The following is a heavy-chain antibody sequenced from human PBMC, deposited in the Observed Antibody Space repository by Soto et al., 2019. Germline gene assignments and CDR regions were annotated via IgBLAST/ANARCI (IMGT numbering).Heavy chain of an antibody. CDR2: IYYSGNT. CDR1: GGSISSYY. J-gene: IGHJ4*02. Sequence: PSETLSVTCTVSGGSISSYYWSWIRQPPGKGLEWIGYIYYSGNTYYNPSLKSRLTISVDTSNNQFSLKVKSVTAADTAVYYCARLSGSYNDRYFDYWGQGTLVTVSS. D-gene: IGHD1-26*01. V-gene: IGHV4-59*08. CDR3: ARLSGSYNDRYFDY.